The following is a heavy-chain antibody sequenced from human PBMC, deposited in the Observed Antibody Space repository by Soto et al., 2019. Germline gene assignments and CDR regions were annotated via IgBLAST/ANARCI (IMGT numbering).Heavy chain of an antibody. CDR2: IYPGDSDT. J-gene: IGHJ3*02. Sequence: PGESLKISCKGSGYSFTSYWIGWVRQMPGKGLEWMGIIYPGDSDTRYSPSFQGQVTISADKSISTAYLQWSSLKAPDTAMYYCAMCYWDIIKFGGVAGAFDIWGQGTMVTVSS. V-gene: IGHV5-51*01. CDR1: GYSFTSYW. CDR3: AMCYWDIIKFGGVAGAFDI. D-gene: IGHD3-16*01.